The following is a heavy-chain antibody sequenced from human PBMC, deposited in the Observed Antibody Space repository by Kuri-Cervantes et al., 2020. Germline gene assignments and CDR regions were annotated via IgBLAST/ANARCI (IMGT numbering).Heavy chain of an antibody. D-gene: IGHD3-22*01. J-gene: IGHJ5*02. CDR3: ARSLMSYYYDSGGYHSIDA. V-gene: IGHV1-46*01. Sequence: ASVKVSCKASGYTFTSYYMHWVRQAPGQGLEWMGIINPSGGSTSYAQKFQGRVTMTRDTSISTAYMDLSGLRADDTAVYYCARSLMSYYYDSGGYHSIDAWGQGTLVTVSS. CDR1: GYTFTSYY. CDR2: INPSGGST.